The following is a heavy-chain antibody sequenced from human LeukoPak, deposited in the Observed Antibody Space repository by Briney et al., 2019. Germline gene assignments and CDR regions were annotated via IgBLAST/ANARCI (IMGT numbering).Heavy chain of an antibody. CDR2: ISGSGTI. Sequence: SETLSLTCTVSGGSIHSYWSWIRQPAGKGLEWIGRISGSGTITYNPALQSRLTISIDTSKNQFSLKLMSVTAADTAVYYCARDCSSTSCHDYWGQGTLVTVSS. CDR3: ARDCSSTSCHDY. J-gene: IGHJ4*02. V-gene: IGHV4-4*07. CDR1: GGSIHSY. D-gene: IGHD2-2*01.